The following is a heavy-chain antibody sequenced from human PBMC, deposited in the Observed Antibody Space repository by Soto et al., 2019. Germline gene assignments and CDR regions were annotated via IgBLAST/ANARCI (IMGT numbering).Heavy chain of an antibody. V-gene: IGHV1-24*01. J-gene: IGHJ6*02. CDR1: GYTLTELS. CDR3: ATALYYYGSGKKSGYYYYGMDV. D-gene: IGHD3-10*01. CDR2: FDPEDGET. Sequence: ASVKVSCKVSGYTLTELSMHWVRQAPGKGLEWMGGFDPEDGETIYAQKFQGRVTMTEDTSTDTAYMELSSLRSEDTAVYYCATALYYYGSGKKSGYYYYGMDVWGQGTTVTVSS.